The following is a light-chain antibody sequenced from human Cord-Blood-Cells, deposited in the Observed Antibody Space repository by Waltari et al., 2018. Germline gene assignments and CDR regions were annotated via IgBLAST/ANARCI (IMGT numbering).Light chain of an antibody. Sequence: QSALPQPASVSGSPGQSITISCTGTSSDVGGYNYVSWYQQHPGKAPTPILYDVSNRPSGVSNRFSGSKSGNTASLTISGLQAEDEADYYCSSYTSSSTWVFGGGTKLTVL. J-gene: IGLJ3*02. CDR1: SSDVGGYNY. V-gene: IGLV2-14*03. CDR3: SSYTSSSTWV. CDR2: DVS.